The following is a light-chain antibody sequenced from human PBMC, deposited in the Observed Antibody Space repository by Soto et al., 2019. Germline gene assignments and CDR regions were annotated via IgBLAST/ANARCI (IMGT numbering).Light chain of an antibody. CDR2: NNN. V-gene: IGLV1-44*01. CDR3: AAWDDSLTGPV. Sequence: QSVLTQPPSASGTPGQRVTISCSGSSSNIGSNTVNWYQQLQGTAPKLLIYNNNQRPSGVPDRFSGSKSGTSASLAISGLQSEDEADYYCAAWDDSLTGPVFGGGTKVTVL. J-gene: IGLJ2*01. CDR1: SSNIGSNT.